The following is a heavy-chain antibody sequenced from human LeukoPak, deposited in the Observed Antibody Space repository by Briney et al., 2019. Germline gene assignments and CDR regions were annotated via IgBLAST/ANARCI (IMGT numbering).Heavy chain of an antibody. CDR2: IYYSGST. Sequence: SETLSLTCSVSGGSISSHYWSWIRQPPGKGLEWIGYIYYSGSTKYNPSLKSRVTISVDTSKNQFSLKLSSVTAADTAMYYCATSAGGYRFDSWGPGTLVTVSS. J-gene: IGHJ4*02. V-gene: IGHV4-59*11. CDR1: GGSISSHY. CDR3: ATSAGGYRFDS. D-gene: IGHD5-12*01.